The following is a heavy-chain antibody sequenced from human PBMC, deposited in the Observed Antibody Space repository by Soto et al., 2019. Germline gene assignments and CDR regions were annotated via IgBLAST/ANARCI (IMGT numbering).Heavy chain of an antibody. CDR2: IYHSGST. J-gene: IGHJ4*02. CDR3: AAGGGLPRYY. V-gene: IGHV4-30-2*01. Sequence: QLQLQESGSGLVKPSQTLSLTCAASGGSISSGGYSWSWIRQPPGKGLEWIGYIYHSGSTYYNPSLKSRVTTSVDRSNNQFSQKLSSVAAADTAVYYWAAGGGLPRYYWGQGTLVTVSS. D-gene: IGHD5-12*01. CDR1: GGSISSGGYS.